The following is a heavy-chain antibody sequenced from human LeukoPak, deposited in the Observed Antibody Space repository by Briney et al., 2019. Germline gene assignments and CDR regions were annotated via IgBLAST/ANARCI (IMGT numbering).Heavy chain of an antibody. Sequence: SETLSLTCAVYGGSFSGYYWSWIRQPPGKGLEWIGEINHSGSTNYNPSLKSRVTISVDTPKNQFSLKLSSVTAADTAVYYCARGLGCSSTSCSGSDYWGQGTLVTVSS. CDR3: ARGLGCSSTSCSGSDY. J-gene: IGHJ4*02. CDR2: INHSGST. CDR1: GGSFSGYY. D-gene: IGHD2-2*01. V-gene: IGHV4-34*01.